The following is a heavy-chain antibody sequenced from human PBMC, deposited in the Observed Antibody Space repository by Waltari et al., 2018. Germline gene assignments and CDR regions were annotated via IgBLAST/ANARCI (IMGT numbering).Heavy chain of an antibody. CDR3: AHDYLTGAMGDGMDV. V-gene: IGHV2-5*01. CDR2: IYWNDDK. Sequence: QITLKESGPTLVKPTQTLTLTCTFSGFSPSTSGVGVGWIRQPPGKALEWLALIYWNDDKRYSPSLKSRLTITKDTSKNQVVLTMTNMDPVDTATYYCAHDYLTGAMGDGMDVWGQGTTVTVSS. D-gene: IGHD2-21*01. J-gene: IGHJ6*02. CDR1: GFSPSTSGVG.